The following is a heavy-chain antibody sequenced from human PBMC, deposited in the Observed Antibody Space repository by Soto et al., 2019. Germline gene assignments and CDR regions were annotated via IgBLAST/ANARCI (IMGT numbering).Heavy chain of an antibody. CDR1: GGSISSGDYY. Sequence: SETLSLTCTVSGGSISSGDYYWSWIRQPPGKGLEWIGNIYYSGSTYYNPSLKSRVTISVDTSKNQFSLKLSSVTAADTAVYYCARGVAYYDILTGYSSYSGMDVWGQGTTVPVSS. CDR3: ARGVAYYDILTGYSSYSGMDV. J-gene: IGHJ6*02. CDR2: IYYSGST. V-gene: IGHV4-30-4*01. D-gene: IGHD3-9*01.